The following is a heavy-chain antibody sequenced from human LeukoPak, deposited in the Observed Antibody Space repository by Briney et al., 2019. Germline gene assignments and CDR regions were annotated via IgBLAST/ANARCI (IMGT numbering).Heavy chain of an antibody. Sequence: SETLSLTCTVSGGSISSGGYYWSWIRQPPGKGLEWTGYIYHSGSTYYNPSLKSRVTISVDRSKNQFSLKLSSVTAADTAVYYCARMHDFWSGYCDYWGQGTLVTVSS. J-gene: IGHJ4*02. V-gene: IGHV4-30-2*01. CDR1: GGSISSGGYY. CDR2: IYHSGST. D-gene: IGHD3-3*01. CDR3: ARMHDFWSGYCDY.